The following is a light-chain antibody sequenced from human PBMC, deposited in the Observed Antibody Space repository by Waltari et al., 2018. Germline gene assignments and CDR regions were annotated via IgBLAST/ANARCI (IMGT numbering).Light chain of an antibody. V-gene: IGKV3-11*01. CDR2: EAS. CDR1: QSVSHY. CDR3: QQRSNWLFT. J-gene: IGKJ3*01. Sequence: EIVLTQSPATLSLSPGERATLSCRASQSVSHYLAWFQQKPGQAPRLRSYEASRRATGIPTRFSGSGSATDFTLTISSLEPEDFAVYYCQQRSNWLFTFGPGTKVEIK.